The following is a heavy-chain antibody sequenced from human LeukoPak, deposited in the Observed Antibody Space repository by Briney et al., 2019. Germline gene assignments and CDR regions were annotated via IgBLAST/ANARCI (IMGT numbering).Heavy chain of an antibody. CDR3: AREGGYGDYRYFDY. V-gene: IGHV3-33*01. J-gene: IGHJ4*02. D-gene: IGHD4-17*01. CDR2: IWYDGSNK. Sequence: GGSLRLSCAASGFTFSSDGMHWVRQAPGKGLEWVAVIWYDGSNKYYADSVKGRFTISRDNSKNTLYLQMNSLRAEDTAVYYCAREGGYGDYRYFDYWGQGTLVTVSS. CDR1: GFTFSSDG.